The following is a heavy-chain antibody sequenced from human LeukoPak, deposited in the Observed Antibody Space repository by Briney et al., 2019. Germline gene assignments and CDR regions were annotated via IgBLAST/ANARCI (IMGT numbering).Heavy chain of an antibody. J-gene: IGHJ4*02. CDR2: ISGSDGST. D-gene: IGHD3-9*01. CDR3: AKDLLRYFDWLGGG. Sequence: GGSLRLSCAASGFTFSSYAMSWVRQAPGKGLEWVSAISGSDGSTYYADSVKGRFTISRDNSKNTLYLQMNSLRAEDTAVYYCAKDLLRYFDWLGGGWGQGTLVTVSS. CDR1: GFTFSSYA. V-gene: IGHV3-23*01.